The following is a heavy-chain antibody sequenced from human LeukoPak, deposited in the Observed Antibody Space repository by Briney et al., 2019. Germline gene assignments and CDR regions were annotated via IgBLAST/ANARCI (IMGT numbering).Heavy chain of an antibody. CDR1: GFTFTSYG. Sequence: GGSLRLSCAASGFTFTSYGISWVRQAPGQGLGWMGWISAYNGNTNYAQKLQGRVTMTTDTSTSTAYMELRSLRSDDTAVYYCARDDPIAVAVDYYYYGMDVWGQGTTVTVSS. CDR2: ISAYNGNT. D-gene: IGHD6-19*01. V-gene: IGHV1-18*01. CDR3: ARDDPIAVAVDYYYYGMDV. J-gene: IGHJ6*02.